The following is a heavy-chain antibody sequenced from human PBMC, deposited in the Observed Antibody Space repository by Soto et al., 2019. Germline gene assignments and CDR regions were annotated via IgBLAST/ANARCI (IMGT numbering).Heavy chain of an antibody. CDR3: AKEMSAAS. D-gene: IGHD2-15*01. J-gene: IGHJ5*02. CDR1: GFSFSSSA. Sequence: GGSLRLSCTGSGFSFSSSAMSWVRQAPGKGLEWVSGISAGGGGNKYYGDSEKGRFTISRDNSKLYLQMNSLGAEDTALYHSAKEMSAASWGQGTLVTVSS. V-gene: IGHV3-23*01. CDR2: ISAGGGGNK.